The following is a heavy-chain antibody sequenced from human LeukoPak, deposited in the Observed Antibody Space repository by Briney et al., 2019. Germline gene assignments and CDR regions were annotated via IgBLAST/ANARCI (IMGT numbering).Heavy chain of an antibody. Sequence: PSETLSLTCTVSGGSISSYYWSWIRQPPGKGLEWIGYIYYSGSTNYNPSLKSRVTISVDTSKNQFSLKLSSVTAADTAVYYCARGKDDWLGISGCYFDYWGQGTLVTVSS. CDR2: IYYSGST. J-gene: IGHJ4*02. V-gene: IGHV4-59*01. CDR3: ARGKDDWLGISGCYFDY. D-gene: IGHD6-19*01. CDR1: GGSISSYY.